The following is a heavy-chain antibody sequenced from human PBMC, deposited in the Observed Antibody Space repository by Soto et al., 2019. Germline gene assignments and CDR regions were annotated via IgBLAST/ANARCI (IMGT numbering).Heavy chain of an antibody. CDR3: ARGRSYYYDTSGYPFDY. CDR1: GGTFSSYA. J-gene: IGHJ4*02. Sequence: ASVKVSCKASGGTFSSYAISWVRQAPGQGPEWVGWISADNGDTKYAQRMQGRVTLTTDRATSTSYMELRSLRSDDTAVYYCARGRSYYYDTSGYPFDYCGQGCLVTVYS. D-gene: IGHD3-22*01. CDR2: ISADNGDT. V-gene: IGHV1-18*01.